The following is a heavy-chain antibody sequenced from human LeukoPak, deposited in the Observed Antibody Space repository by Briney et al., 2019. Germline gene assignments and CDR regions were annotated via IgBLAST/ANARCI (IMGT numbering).Heavy chain of an antibody. CDR2: IYYSGST. Sequence: SETLSLTCTVSGGSISSYYWSWIRQPPGKGLEWSGYIYYSGSTNYNPSLKSRVTISVDTSKNQFSLKLSSVTAADTAVYYCAKGGPDYYDSSGYYWGQGTLVTVSS. D-gene: IGHD3-22*01. CDR3: AKGGPDYYDSSGYY. V-gene: IGHV4-59*08. J-gene: IGHJ4*02. CDR1: GGSISSYY.